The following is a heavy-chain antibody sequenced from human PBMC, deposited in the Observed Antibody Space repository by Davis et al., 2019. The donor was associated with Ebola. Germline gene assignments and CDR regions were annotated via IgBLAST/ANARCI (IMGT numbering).Heavy chain of an antibody. CDR3: ARDGRNILWFGESLSWFDP. Sequence: SETLSLTCTVSGGSISSGDYYWSWIRQPPEKGLEWIGYIYYIGNTYYNPSLKSRVTISVDTSKNQFSLKLSSVTAADTAVYYCARDGRNILWFGESLSWFDPWGPGTLVTVSS. CDR1: GGSISSGDYY. CDR2: IYYIGNT. V-gene: IGHV4-30-4*01. J-gene: IGHJ5*02. D-gene: IGHD3-10*01.